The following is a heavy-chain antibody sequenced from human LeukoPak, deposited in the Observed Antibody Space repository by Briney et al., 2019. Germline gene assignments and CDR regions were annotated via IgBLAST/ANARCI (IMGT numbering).Heavy chain of an antibody. J-gene: IGHJ4*02. CDR1: GGSISSYY. Sequence: SETLSLTCTVSGGSISSYYWSWIRQPAGKGLGWIGRIYTSGSTNYNPSLKSRVTMSVDTSKNQFSLRLTSVTAADTAVYYCARNAGDYWGQGTLVTVSS. CDR2: IYTSGST. D-gene: IGHD1-14*01. V-gene: IGHV4-4*07. CDR3: ARNAGDY.